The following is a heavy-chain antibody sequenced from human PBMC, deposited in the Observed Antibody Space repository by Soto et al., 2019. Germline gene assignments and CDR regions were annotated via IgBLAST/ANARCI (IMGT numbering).Heavy chain of an antibody. CDR1: GGSFSGYY. V-gene: IGHV4-34*01. Sequence: SETLSLTCAVYGGSFSGYYWSWIRQPPGKGLEWIGEINHSGSTNYNPSLKSRVTISVDTSKNQFSLKLSSVTAADTAVYYCALLWFGEFFDYWGQGTLVTVSS. CDR3: ALLWFGEFFDY. D-gene: IGHD3-10*01. J-gene: IGHJ4*02. CDR2: INHSGST.